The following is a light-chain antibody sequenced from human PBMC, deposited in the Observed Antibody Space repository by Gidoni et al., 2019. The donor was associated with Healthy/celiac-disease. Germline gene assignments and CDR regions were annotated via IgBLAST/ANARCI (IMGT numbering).Light chain of an antibody. J-gene: IGKJ4*01. CDR2: GAS. CDR3: QQYNNWPPLT. CDR1: QSVSSN. V-gene: IGKV3-15*01. Sequence: EIVMTQSPATLSVSPGERATRSCRASQSVSSNLAWYQQKPGQAPRLLIYGASTRATGIPARFSGSGSGTEFTLTISSLQSEDFAVYYCQQYNNWPPLTFXGXTKVEIK.